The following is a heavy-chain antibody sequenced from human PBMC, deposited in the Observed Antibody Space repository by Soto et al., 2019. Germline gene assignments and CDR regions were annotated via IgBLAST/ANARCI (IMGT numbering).Heavy chain of an antibody. CDR2: INPNSGGT. J-gene: IGHJ5*02. CDR3: ARAYSSSSWFDP. CDR1: GYTFTCYY. Sequence: GASVKVSCKASGYTFTCYYIHWVRQAPGQGLEWMGWINPNSGGTNYAQKFQGRVTMTRDTSISTAYMELSRLRSDDTAVYYCARAYSSSSWFDPWSQGTLVTVSS. D-gene: IGHD6-6*01. V-gene: IGHV1-2*02.